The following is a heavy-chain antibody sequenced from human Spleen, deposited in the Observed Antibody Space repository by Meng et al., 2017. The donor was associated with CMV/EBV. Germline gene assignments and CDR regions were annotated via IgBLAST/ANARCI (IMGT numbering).Heavy chain of an antibody. Sequence: GSLRRSCTVSGGSISSSGYYWGWIRQPPGKGLEWIGSIYYSGSTYNNPSLQSRLKISVDTSRNQFSLNLSSVTAADTAVYFCARLGHNAVVIGYFDYWGQGTLVTVSS. V-gene: IGHV4-39*01. D-gene: IGHD2-21*01. J-gene: IGHJ4*02. CDR3: ARLGHNAVVIGYFDY. CDR2: IYYSGST. CDR1: GGSISSSGYY.